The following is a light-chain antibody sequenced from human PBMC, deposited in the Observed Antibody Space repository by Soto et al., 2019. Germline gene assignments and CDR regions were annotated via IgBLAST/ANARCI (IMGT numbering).Light chain of an antibody. V-gene: IGKV2-28*01. J-gene: IGKJ1*01. CDR3: MQALQTPRT. CDR1: QSLQHNNGNTL. Sequence: EIVMTQSPLSLTVTPGEPASISCKSSQSLQHNNGNTLLDWYMQKPGQSPQLLIYLASRRAPGAPERVAGSGSGTDCTLRISTVEADDAAIYYCMQALQTPRTFGQGTKLEI. CDR2: LAS.